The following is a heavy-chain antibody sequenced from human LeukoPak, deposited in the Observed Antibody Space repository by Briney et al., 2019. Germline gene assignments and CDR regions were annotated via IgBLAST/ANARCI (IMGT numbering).Heavy chain of an antibody. CDR2: IYYSGST. Sequence: SETLSLTCTVSGASISSGNDYWSWIRQPAGKGLEWIGYIYYSGSTNYNPSLKSRVTISIDTSKNQFSLKLSSVTAADTAVYYCARRLPPPWCFDLWGRGTLVTVSS. CDR1: GASISSGNDY. J-gene: IGHJ2*01. V-gene: IGHV4-61*10. CDR3: ARRLPPPWCFDL.